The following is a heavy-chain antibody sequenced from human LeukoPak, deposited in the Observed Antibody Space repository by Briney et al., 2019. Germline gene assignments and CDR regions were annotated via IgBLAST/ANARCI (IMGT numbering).Heavy chain of an antibody. CDR3: ARYYYDSSGYYYFDY. Sequence: GSLRLSCAASGFTFSSYGMSWVRPAPGKGLEWVSAISSSGSTIYYADSVKGRFTISRDNAKNSLYLQMNSLRAEDTAVYYCARYYYDSSGYYYFDYWGQGTLVTVSS. CDR2: ISSSGSTI. CDR1: GFTFSSYG. V-gene: IGHV3-48*04. D-gene: IGHD3-22*01. J-gene: IGHJ4*02.